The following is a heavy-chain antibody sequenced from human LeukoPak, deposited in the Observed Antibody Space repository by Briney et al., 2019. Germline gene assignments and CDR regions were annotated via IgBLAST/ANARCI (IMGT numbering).Heavy chain of an antibody. CDR1: GFIFSDYY. V-gene: IGHV3-11*01. Sequence: GGSLRLSCAAPGFIFSDYYMSWIRQAPGKGLEWVSYISTTGYTTYYADSVKGRFTISRDNAKNSLYLQMNSLSAEDTAVYYCARTAAAGGDWGQGSLVTVSS. D-gene: IGHD6-25*01. CDR3: ARTAAAGGD. CDR2: ISTTGYTT. J-gene: IGHJ4*02.